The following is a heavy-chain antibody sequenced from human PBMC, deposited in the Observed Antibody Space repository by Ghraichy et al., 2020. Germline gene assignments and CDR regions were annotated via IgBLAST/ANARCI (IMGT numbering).Heavy chain of an antibody. CDR2: TYYRCKWYN. CDR1: GDSVSSISAP. Sequence: LRLSCAISGDSVSSISAPWNWIRQSPSRGLEWLGRTYYRCKWYNAYAVSVNSRITINPDTSKNQFPLQLTSVTPEDTAVYYCARGFGSGWYGHWGQGTLVTVSS. D-gene: IGHD6-19*01. J-gene: IGHJ4*02. V-gene: IGHV6-1*01. CDR3: ARGFGSGWYGH.